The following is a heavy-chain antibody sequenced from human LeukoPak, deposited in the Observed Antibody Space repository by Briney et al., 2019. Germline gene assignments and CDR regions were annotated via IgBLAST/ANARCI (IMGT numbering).Heavy chain of an antibody. J-gene: IGHJ6*02. CDR3: ARDSGRGFTIFGVVLPYYYGMDV. Sequence: KSSETLSLTCTVSGGSISSGGYYWSWIRQHPGKGLEWIGYIYYSGSTYYNPSLKSRVTISVDTSKNQFSLKLSSVTAADTAVYYCARDSGRGFTIFGVVLPYYYGMDVWGQGTTVTVSS. CDR2: IYYSGST. CDR1: GGSISSGGYY. D-gene: IGHD3-3*01. V-gene: IGHV4-31*03.